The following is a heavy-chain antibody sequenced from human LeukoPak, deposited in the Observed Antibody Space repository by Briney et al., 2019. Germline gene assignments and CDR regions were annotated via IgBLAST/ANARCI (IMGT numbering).Heavy chain of an antibody. D-gene: IGHD3-10*01. Sequence: GGSLRLSCAASGFTFSDYYMSWIRQAPGKGLEWVSYISSSSSYTNYADSVKGRFTVSRDNAKNSLYLQMNSLRAEDTAVYYCASGKLWFGELSSFDYWGQGTLVTVSS. V-gene: IGHV3-11*06. CDR3: ASGKLWFGELSSFDY. J-gene: IGHJ4*02. CDR2: ISSSSSYT. CDR1: GFTFSDYY.